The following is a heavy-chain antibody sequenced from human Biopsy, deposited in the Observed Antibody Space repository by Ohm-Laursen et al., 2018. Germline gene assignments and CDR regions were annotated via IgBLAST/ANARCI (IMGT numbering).Heavy chain of an antibody. D-gene: IGHD4-11*01. CDR3: ARDGKRWDYSTYFSWHFDL. CDR2: ISYDGSGE. V-gene: IGHV3-30*03. J-gene: IGHJ2*01. CDR1: GFTFTRYA. Sequence: SSLRLSCAASGFTFTRYAMHWVRQAPGKGLEWVAVISYDGSGEYYADSLQGRFIISRDNPKNTVDLQMNSLRAEDTAVYFCARDGKRWDYSTYFSWHFDLWGRGTLVTVPS.